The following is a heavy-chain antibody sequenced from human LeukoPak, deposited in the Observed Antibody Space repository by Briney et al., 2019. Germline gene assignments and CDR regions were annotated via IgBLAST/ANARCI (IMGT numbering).Heavy chain of an antibody. CDR1: GFTVSSNY. V-gene: IGHV3-53*01. Sequence: GGSLRLSCAASGFTVSSNYMSWVRQAPGKGLEWVSVIYSGGSTYYADSVKGRFTISRDNSKNTLYLQMNSLRAEDTALYYCARDDHNVLTDNFDYWGQGTLVTVSS. CDR3: ARDDHNVLTDNFDY. D-gene: IGHD3-9*01. J-gene: IGHJ4*02. CDR2: IYSGGST.